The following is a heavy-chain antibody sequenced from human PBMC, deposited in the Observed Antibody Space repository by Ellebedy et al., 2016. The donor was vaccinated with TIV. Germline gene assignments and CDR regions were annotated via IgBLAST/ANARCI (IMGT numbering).Heavy chain of an antibody. J-gene: IGHJ4*02. CDR2: IYYSGST. D-gene: IGHD5-18*01. CDR3: ARHSPRRHLWLEPFDF. Sequence: MPSETLSLTCTVSGGSISSYYWSWIRQPPGKGLGWIGYIYYSGSTNYNPSLKSRITISVDTSKNQFSLKLSSVTAADTAVYYCARHSPRRHLWLEPFDFWGQGTLVTVSS. CDR1: GGSISSYY. V-gene: IGHV4-59*08.